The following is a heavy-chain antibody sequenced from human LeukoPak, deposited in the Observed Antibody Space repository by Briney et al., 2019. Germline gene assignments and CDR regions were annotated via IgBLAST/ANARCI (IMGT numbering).Heavy chain of an antibody. CDR3: ARTGGGGADWFDP. V-gene: IGHV1-24*01. D-gene: IGHD7-27*01. CDR1: GYTLTELS. CDR2: FDPEDGET. J-gene: IGHJ5*02. Sequence: ASVKVSCKVSGYTLTELSMHWVRQAPGKGLEWMGGFDPEDGETIYAQKFQGRVTMTRDTSISTAYMELSRLRSDDTAVYYCARTGGGGADWFDPWGQGTLVTVSS.